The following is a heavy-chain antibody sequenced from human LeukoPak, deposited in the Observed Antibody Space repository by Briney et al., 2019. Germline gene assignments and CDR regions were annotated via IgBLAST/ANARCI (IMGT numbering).Heavy chain of an antibody. CDR1: GYTFTGYY. J-gene: IGHJ4*02. CDR2: INPNSGGT. V-gene: IGHV1-2*02. CDR3: ARNDYSNYPFDY. Sequence: ASVKVSCKASGYTFTGYYMHWVRQAPGQGLEWMGWINPNSGGTNYAQKFQGRVTMTRDTSISTAYMELSRLRSDDTAVYYCARNDYSNYPFDYWGQGTLVTVSS. D-gene: IGHD4-11*01.